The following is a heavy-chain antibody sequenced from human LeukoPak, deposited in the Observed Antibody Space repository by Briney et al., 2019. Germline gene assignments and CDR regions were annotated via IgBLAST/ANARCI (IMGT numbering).Heavy chain of an antibody. D-gene: IGHD1-14*01. V-gene: IGHV1-2*02. J-gene: IGHJ3*02. CDR1: GYTFTGYY. CDR3: AREGGNDAFDI. CDR2: INPNIGGT. Sequence: ASVKVSCKASGYTFTGYYMHWVRQAPGQGLEWMGWINPNIGGTNYAQKFQGRVTMTWDTSISTAYMELSSLRSYDTAVYYCAREGGNDAFDIWGQGTVVTVSS.